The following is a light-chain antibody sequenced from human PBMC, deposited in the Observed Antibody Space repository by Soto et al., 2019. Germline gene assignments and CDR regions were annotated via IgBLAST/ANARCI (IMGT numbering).Light chain of an antibody. V-gene: IGKV1D-12*01. CDR2: TAS. CDR3: QQTTTCPLT. J-gene: IGKJ4*01. CDR1: QGVSTW. Sequence: DIQMTQSPSSVSASVGDRVTITRRASQGVSTWLDWYQQKPGKAPNLLIYTASSLQSGVPSSFSGSGSGTDCTLTISSLQPEDFANYYCQQTTTCPLTFGGWTKVEI.